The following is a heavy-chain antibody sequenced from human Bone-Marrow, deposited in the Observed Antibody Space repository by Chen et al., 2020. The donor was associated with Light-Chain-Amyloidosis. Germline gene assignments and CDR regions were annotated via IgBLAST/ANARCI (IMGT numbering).Heavy chain of an antibody. J-gene: IGHJ4*02. V-gene: IGHV5-51*01. CDR3: ARRRDGYNFDY. CDR2: IYPDDSDA. D-gene: IGHD5-12*01. Sequence: EVQLEQSGPEVKKPGESLKISCKGSGYTFPNYWIGWVRQMPGKGLEWMGVIYPDDSDARYRPSFEGQVTSSADKSITTAYLQWRSLKASDTAMYYCARRRDGYNFDYWGQGTLVTVSS. CDR1: GYTFPNYW.